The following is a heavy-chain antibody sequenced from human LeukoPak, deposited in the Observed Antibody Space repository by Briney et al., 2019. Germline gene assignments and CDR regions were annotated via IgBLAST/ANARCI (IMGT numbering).Heavy chain of an antibody. J-gene: IGHJ5*02. Sequence: ASVKVSCKASGYTFTSYGISWVRQAPGQGLEWMGWISAYSGNTNYAQKLQGRVTMTTDTSTSTAYMELRSLRSDDTAVYYCARVIAVAGTWNWFDPWGQGTLVTVSS. V-gene: IGHV1-18*01. CDR3: ARVIAVAGTWNWFDP. CDR1: GYTFTSYG. D-gene: IGHD6-19*01. CDR2: ISAYSGNT.